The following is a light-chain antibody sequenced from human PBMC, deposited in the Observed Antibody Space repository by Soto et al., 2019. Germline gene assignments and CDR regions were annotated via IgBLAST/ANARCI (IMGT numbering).Light chain of an antibody. CDR3: QQYESTPPT. CDR2: WAS. Sequence: DIVMTQSPDSLAVSLGERATINCKSSQSVLYSSNNQNYLAWYQQRPGQTPKLLIYWASTRESGVPDRFSGSGSGTDFTLPITSLQAEDVAVYYFQQYESTPPTFGQGTKLEIK. CDR1: QSVLYSSNNQNY. V-gene: IGKV4-1*01. J-gene: IGKJ2*01.